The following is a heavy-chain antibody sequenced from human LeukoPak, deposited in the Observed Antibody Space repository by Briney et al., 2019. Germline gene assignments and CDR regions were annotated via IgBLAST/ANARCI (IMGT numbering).Heavy chain of an antibody. Sequence: ASVKVSCKASGYTFTGYYMHLVRQAPGQGLEWMGRINPNSGGTNYAQKFQGRVTMTRDTSISTAYMELSRLRSDATAVYYCARAEGYCSSTSCYEPFDYWGQGTLATVSS. D-gene: IGHD2-2*01. J-gene: IGHJ4*02. CDR2: INPNSGGT. V-gene: IGHV1-2*06. CDR1: GYTFTGYY. CDR3: ARAEGYCSSTSCYEPFDY.